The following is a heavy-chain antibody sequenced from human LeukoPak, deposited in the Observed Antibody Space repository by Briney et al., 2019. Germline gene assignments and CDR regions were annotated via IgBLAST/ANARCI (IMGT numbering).Heavy chain of an antibody. CDR1: GGTFSSYA. CDR3: AREAGAVADHGGFDP. D-gene: IGHD6-19*01. CDR2: IIPIFGTA. J-gene: IGHJ5*02. Sequence: SVKVSCKASGGTFSSYAISWVRQAPGQGLEWMGGIIPIFGTANYAQKFQGRVTITTDESTSTAYMELSSLRSEDTAVYCCAREAGAVADHGGFDPWGQGTLVTVSS. V-gene: IGHV1-69*05.